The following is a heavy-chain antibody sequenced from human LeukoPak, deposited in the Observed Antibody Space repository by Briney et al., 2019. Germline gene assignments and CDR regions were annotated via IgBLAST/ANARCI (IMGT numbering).Heavy chain of an antibody. CDR3: AKDRVTAAGYYFDY. J-gene: IGHJ4*02. Sequence: PGGSLRLSCAASGFTFDDYAMHWVRQAPGKGLEWVSGISWNSGSIGYADSVKGRFTISRDNSKNTLYLQMTSLRAEDTAVYYCAKDRVTAAGYYFDYWGQGTLVTVSS. D-gene: IGHD6-13*01. CDR1: GFTFDDYA. CDR2: ISWNSGSI. V-gene: IGHV3-9*01.